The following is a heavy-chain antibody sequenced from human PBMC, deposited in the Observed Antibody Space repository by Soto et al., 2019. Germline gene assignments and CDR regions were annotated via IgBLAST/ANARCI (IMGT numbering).Heavy chain of an antibody. J-gene: IGHJ4*02. CDR1: GDSISSSSYY. CDR2: ISYSGST. V-gene: IGHV4-39*01. D-gene: IGHD3-22*01. Sequence: SETLSLTCTVSGDSISSSSYYWGWIRQHPGKGLEWIGSISYSGSTYYNPSLKSRVTISVDTSKNQFSLKLSAVTAADTAVYYCASYYYDSSGYYYVPGVYWGQGPLVT. CDR3: ASYYYDSSGYYYVPGVY.